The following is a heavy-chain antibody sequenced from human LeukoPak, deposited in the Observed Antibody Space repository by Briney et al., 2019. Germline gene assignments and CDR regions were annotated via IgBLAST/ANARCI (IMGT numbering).Heavy chain of an antibody. J-gene: IGHJ4*02. CDR2: FYYDGST. CDR1: GGSINRSGTF. V-gene: IGHV4-39*01. Sequence: PSETPSLTCTVSGGSINRSGTFWGWIRQPPGKGLEWIGSFYYDGSTYYNPSLKGRVTISVDTSKNQFSLNLSSVTAADTAVYYCARRPGARPMDYWGQGTLVTVSS. D-gene: IGHD3-10*01. CDR3: ARRPGARPMDY.